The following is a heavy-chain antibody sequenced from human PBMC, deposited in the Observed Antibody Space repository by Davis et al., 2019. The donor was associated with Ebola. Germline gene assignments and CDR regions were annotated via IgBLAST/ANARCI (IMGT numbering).Heavy chain of an antibody. CDR2: INPNDGRT. D-gene: IGHD5/OR15-5a*01. J-gene: IGHJ6*04. Sequence: AASVKVSCKASVYTFTNYYMHWVRQAPGQGLEWMGMINPNDGRTIYAQKFQGRVTVTRDTSTTTVYMDLSSLRPEDTAVYYCAKDGAAVPHSVYFYYGLDVWGIGTTVTVS. CDR1: VYTFTNYY. CDR3: AKDGAAVPHSVYFYYGLDV. V-gene: IGHV1-46*01.